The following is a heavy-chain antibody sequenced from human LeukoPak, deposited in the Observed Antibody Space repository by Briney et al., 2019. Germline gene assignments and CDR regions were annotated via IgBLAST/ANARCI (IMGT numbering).Heavy chain of an antibody. CDR3: ARGVGSAYYYVSDY. Sequence: GASVKVSCKASGYTFSSYSINWVRQAPGQGLEWMGWISAYNGNTNYAQKLQGRVTMTTDTSTSTAYMELRSPRSDDTAVYYCARGVGSAYYYVSDYWGQGTLVTVSS. V-gene: IGHV1-18*01. D-gene: IGHD3-22*01. J-gene: IGHJ4*02. CDR2: ISAYNGNT. CDR1: GYTFSSYS.